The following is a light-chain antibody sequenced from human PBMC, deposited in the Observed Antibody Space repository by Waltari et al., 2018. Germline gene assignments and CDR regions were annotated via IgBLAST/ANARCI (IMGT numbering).Light chain of an antibody. CDR1: SLRRFY. CDR2: GQN. V-gene: IGLV3-19*01. J-gene: IGLJ2*01. Sequence: SSELTQDPAVSVALGQTVRITCQGDSLRRFYASWYQQRPGQAPILVLYGQNNRPSGIPDRFSGSTSGNTASLTITRAQAEDEGDDFCHSRDTTSTRLFGGGTRVTV. CDR3: HSRDTTSTRL.